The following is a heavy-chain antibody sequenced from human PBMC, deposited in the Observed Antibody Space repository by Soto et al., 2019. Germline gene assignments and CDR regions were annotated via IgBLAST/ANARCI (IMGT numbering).Heavy chain of an antibody. CDR3: ARASTLFGVILTD. V-gene: IGHV4-59*08. D-gene: IGHD3-3*01. CDR2: IFYSGST. CDR1: GASISSYY. J-gene: IGHJ1*01. Sequence: SETLSLTCNGSGASISSYYWRWIRQPPGKGLEWIGYIFYSGSTKYNPSLKSRVTLSVDTSKNQFSLRLTSVTAADTAVYYCARASTLFGVILTDWGQGSLVTVSS.